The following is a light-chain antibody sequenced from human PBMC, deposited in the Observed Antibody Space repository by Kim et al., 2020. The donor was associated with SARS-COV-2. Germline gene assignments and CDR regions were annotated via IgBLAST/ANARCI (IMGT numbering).Light chain of an antibody. V-gene: IGLV7-43*01. CDR2: HTS. CDR1: TGAVTSGYY. CDR3: LLFFGGAQV. Sequence: QAVVTQEPSLTVSPGGTVTLTCGSNTGAVTSGYYPNWFQQKPGRAPMALIYHTSNKHSWTPARFSGSLLGDKAALTLSGVQPEDEAVYYCLLFFGGAQVFGGGTQLTVL. J-gene: IGLJ2*01.